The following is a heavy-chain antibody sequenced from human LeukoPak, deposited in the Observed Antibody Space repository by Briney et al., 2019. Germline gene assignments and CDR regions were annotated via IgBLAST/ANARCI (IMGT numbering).Heavy chain of an antibody. CDR3: ARRPLYSSGWYYFDY. Sequence: GESLKISCEGSGYTFTAYWIGWVRQMPGKGLEWMGIIYPGDSDTRYSPSFQGQVTISADKSISTAYLQWSSLKASDTAMYYCARRPLYSSGWYYFDYWGQGTLVTVSS. V-gene: IGHV5-51*01. J-gene: IGHJ4*02. D-gene: IGHD6-19*01. CDR2: IYPGDSDT. CDR1: GYTFTAYW.